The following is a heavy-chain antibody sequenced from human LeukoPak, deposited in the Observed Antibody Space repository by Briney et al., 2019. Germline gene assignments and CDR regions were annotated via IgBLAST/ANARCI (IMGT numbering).Heavy chain of an antibody. CDR3: ARGGIAVAAEY. CDR1: GDSISLSFYY. J-gene: IGHJ4*02. V-gene: IGHV4-39*02. CDR2: VYYSGTT. D-gene: IGHD6-19*01. Sequence: SETLSLTCSVSGDSISLSFYYWGWIRQPPGKALEWIGSVYYSGTTSYNPSLKSRVTISVDMSKNHFSLKLSPVTAADTAVYYCARGGIAVAAEYWGQGTLVTVSS.